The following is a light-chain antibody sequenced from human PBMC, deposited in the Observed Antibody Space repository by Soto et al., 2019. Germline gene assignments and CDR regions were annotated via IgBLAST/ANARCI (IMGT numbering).Light chain of an antibody. V-gene: IGKV3-15*01. CDR3: QQYNNWPRT. CDR2: GAS. J-gene: IGKJ1*01. Sequence: EIAMTQSPATLSVSPGERATLSCRASQSVSSDLAWYHQKPGQAPRLLIYGASTRATGIPARFSGSGSGTEFTLTINSLQSEDFAVYYCQQYNNWPRTFGQGTKVEI. CDR1: QSVSSD.